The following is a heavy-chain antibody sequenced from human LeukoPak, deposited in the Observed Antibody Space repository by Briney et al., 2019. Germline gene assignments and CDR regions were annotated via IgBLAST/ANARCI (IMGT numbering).Heavy chain of an antibody. D-gene: IGHD6-6*01. CDR2: IYYSGST. CDR1: GGSFSSYY. V-gene: IGHV4-59*01. Sequence: SETLSLTCTVSGGSFSSYYWSWIRQPPGKGLEWIGYIYYSGSTNYNPSLKSRVTISVDTSKNQFSLKLSSVTAADTAVYYCARVSSSDYYYYMDVWGKGTTVTVSS. J-gene: IGHJ6*03. CDR3: ARVSSSDYYYYMDV.